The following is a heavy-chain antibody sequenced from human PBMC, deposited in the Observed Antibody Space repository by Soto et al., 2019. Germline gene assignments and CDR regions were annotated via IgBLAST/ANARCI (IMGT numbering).Heavy chain of an antibody. V-gene: IGHV1-2*02. Sequence: ASVKVSCKASGYSFTAYCVHWVRQAPGQGLEWMGWINPNSGGTNYAQRFQGRVAMTTDTSTNTAYMELNSLKSDDTALYFCARSSGTYSDFDYWGQGTQVTVAS. J-gene: IGHJ4*01. CDR3: ARSSGTYSDFDY. CDR1: GYSFTAYC. D-gene: IGHD1-26*01. CDR2: INPNSGGT.